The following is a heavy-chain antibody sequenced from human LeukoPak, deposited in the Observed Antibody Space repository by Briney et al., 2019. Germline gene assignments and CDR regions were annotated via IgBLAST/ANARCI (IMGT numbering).Heavy chain of an antibody. CDR1: GYTFTSYY. D-gene: IGHD6-19*01. J-gene: IGHJ4*02. CDR2: INPSGGST. V-gene: IGHV1-46*01. Sequence: ASVKVPCKASGYTFTSYYMHWVRQAPGQGLEWMGIINPSGGSTSYAQKFQGRVTMTRDTSTSTVYMELSSLRSEDTAVYYCASLGTRGGWFLNYWGQGTLVTVSS. CDR3: ASLGTRGGWFLNY.